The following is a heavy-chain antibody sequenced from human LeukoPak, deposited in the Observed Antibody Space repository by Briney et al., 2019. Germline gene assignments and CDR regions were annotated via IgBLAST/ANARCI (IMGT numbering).Heavy chain of an antibody. CDR1: GFTVSSNY. CDR2: IYSGGGT. J-gene: IGHJ6*02. V-gene: IGHV3-53*01. Sequence: PGGSLRLSCAASGFTVSSNYMSWVRQAPGKGLEWVSVIYSGGGTYYADSVKGRFTISRDNSKNTLYLQMNSLRAEDTAVYYCARDSPLMALGYYYGMDVWGQGTTVTVSS. D-gene: IGHD5-24*01. CDR3: ARDSPLMALGYYYGMDV.